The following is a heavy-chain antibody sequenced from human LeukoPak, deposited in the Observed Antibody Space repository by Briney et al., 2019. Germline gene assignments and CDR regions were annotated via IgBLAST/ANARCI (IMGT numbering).Heavy chain of an antibody. CDR3: ARDFLLQSEGLFDY. CDR1: GASISTYY. V-gene: IGHV4-59*01. Sequence: SETLSLTCTVSGASISTYYWSWIRQPPGKGLEWIGYLYYSGNTNYNPSLKSRVTISVDTSKNQFSLKLRSVTAADTAVYYCARDFLLQSEGLFDYWGQGTLVTVSS. J-gene: IGHJ4*02. D-gene: IGHD4-11*01. CDR2: LYYSGNT.